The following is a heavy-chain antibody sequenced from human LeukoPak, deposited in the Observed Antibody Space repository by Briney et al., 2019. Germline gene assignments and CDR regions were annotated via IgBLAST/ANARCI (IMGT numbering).Heavy chain of an antibody. D-gene: IGHD1-14*01. CDR3: ARGVEPLAANTLAY. J-gene: IGHJ4*02. CDR2: LYSDGNT. Sequence: GGSLRLSCAASGFTVITNDMTWVRQAPGKGLEWVSVLYSDGNTKYADSVQGRFTISRDNSKNTLYLEMNSLSPDDTAVYYCARGVEPLAANTLAYWGQGTVVTVSS. V-gene: IGHV3-53*01. CDR1: GFTVITND.